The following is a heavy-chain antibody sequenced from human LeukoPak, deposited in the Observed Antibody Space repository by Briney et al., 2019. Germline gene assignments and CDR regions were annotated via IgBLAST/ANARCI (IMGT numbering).Heavy chain of an antibody. CDR2: ISAYNGNT. V-gene: IGHV1-18*04. D-gene: IGHD3-9*01. CDR1: GYTFTSYG. J-gene: IGHJ4*02. CDR3: ARDKGYDILTGYEKFDY. Sequence: GASVKVSCKASGYTFTSYGISWVRQAPGQGLEWMGWISAYNGNTNYAQKLQSRVTMTTDTSTSTAYMGLRSLRSDDTAVYYCARDKGYDILTGYEKFDYWGQGTLVTVSS.